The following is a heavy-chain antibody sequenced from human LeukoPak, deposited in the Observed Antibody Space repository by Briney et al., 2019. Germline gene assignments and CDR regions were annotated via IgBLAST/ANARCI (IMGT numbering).Heavy chain of an antibody. V-gene: IGHV3-23*01. D-gene: IGHD2-15*01. CDR3: AKVPDCCSGDTCYSPFAY. Sequence: GGSLRLSCAASGFTFSNYAMSWVRQAPGKGPEWVSAISGTGGTTYYADSVKGRFTISRDNSKNTLYLQLTSLRAEDTAIYYCAKVPDCCSGDTCYSPFAYWGQGTLVTVSS. CDR2: ISGTGGTT. J-gene: IGHJ4*02. CDR1: GFTFSNYA.